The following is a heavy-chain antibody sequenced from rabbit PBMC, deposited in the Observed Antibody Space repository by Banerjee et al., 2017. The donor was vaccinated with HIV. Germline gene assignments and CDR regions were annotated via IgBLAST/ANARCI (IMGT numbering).Heavy chain of an antibody. V-gene: IGHV1S40*01. Sequence: LEWIACIGAGSSGSTYSATWAKGRFTISKTSSTTVTLQMTSLTAADTATYFCVRDQAGDADYGPYYLNLWGQGTLVTVS. J-gene: IGHJ4*01. CDR3: VRDQAGDADYGPYYLNL. CDR2: IGAGSSGST. D-gene: IGHD2-1*01.